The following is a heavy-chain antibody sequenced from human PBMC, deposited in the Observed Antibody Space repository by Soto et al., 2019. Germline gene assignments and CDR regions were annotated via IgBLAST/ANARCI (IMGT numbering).Heavy chain of an antibody. CDR2: INSDGSGK. J-gene: IGHJ4*02. D-gene: IGHD3-16*02. CDR1: GISLINFW. V-gene: IGHV3-7*02. Sequence: GGSLRLSCAASGISLINFWMAWVRQTGKGLEWVANINSDGSGKYYVDSVEGRFTISRDNAKNSLYLEMNSLRVEDSAVYYCVGVYRYDQNDYWGQGAQVTVSS. CDR3: VGVYRYDQNDY.